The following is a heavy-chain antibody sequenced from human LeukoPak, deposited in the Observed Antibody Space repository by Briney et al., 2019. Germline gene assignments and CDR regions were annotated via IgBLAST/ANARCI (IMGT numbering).Heavy chain of an antibody. CDR3: ARWSGDSYFDY. CDR2: INPSGGST. D-gene: IGHD7-27*01. V-gene: IGHV1-46*01. J-gene: IGHJ4*02. Sequence: ASVKVSCKASGYTFTSYYMHWVRQAPGQGLEWMGIINPSGGSTSYAQKFQGRVTMTRDTSTSTAYMELRSLRSDDTAVYYCARWSGDSYFDYWGQGTLVTVSS. CDR1: GYTFTSYY.